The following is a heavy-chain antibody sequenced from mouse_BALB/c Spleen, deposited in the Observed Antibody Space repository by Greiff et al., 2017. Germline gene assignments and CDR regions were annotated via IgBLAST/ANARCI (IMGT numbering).Heavy chain of an antibody. V-gene: IGHV1S41*01. D-gene: IGHD2-1*01. J-gene: IGHJ2*01. CDR3: ARWDGNYY. CDR1: GYTFTSYW. Sequence: DLVKPGASVKLSCKASGYTFTSYWINWIKQRPGQGLEWIGRIAPGSGSTYYNEMFKGKATLTVDTYSSTAYIQLSSLSSEDSAVYFCARWDGNYYWGQGTTLTVSS. CDR2: IAPGSGST.